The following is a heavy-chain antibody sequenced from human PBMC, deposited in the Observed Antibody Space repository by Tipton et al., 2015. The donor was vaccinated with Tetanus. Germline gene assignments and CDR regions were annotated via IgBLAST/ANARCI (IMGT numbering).Heavy chain of an antibody. V-gene: IGHV4-39*07. CDR3: ARGSGWADF. CDR1: GVSIRSSTYF. CDR2: IFYTGSS. D-gene: IGHD6-19*01. Sequence: VKPSETLSLTCAVSGVSIRSSTYFWGWIRQPPGKGLEWIGHIFYTGSSHYNPSLKSRVTISADTSRNQFSLTLSSVTAADTAVYYCARGSGWADFWGQGTQVTVSS. J-gene: IGHJ4*02.